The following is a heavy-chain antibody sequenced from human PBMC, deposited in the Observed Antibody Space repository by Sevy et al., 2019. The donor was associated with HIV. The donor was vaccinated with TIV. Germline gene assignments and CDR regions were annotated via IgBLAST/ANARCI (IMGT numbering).Heavy chain of an antibody. CDR3: ARDCSSTSCLWGLDV. CDR2: IKKDGSEK. D-gene: IGHD2-2*01. J-gene: IGHJ6*02. CDR1: GLTFYSYA. Sequence: GGSLRLSCVASGLTFYSYAMSWVRQAPGKGLEWVANIKKDGSEKYYVDSVKGRFTISRDNAKSSLYLQMKSLRAEDTAVYYCARDCSSTSCLWGLDVWGQGTTVTVSS. V-gene: IGHV3-7*03.